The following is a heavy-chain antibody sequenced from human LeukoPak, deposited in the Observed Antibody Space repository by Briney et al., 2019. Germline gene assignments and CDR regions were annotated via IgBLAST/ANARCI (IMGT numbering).Heavy chain of an antibody. V-gene: IGHV4-59*07. Sequence: SDTLSLTCTVSGGSMNNYYWSWLRQPPGKGLEWIGYVYYSGSTNYNPSLRSRVTTSVDTSKNQFSLKLSSVTAADTAVYYCARGTIGASYYYYMDVWGKGTTVTVSS. CDR1: GGSMNNYY. D-gene: IGHD1-14*01. CDR2: VYYSGST. CDR3: ARGTIGASYYYYMDV. J-gene: IGHJ6*03.